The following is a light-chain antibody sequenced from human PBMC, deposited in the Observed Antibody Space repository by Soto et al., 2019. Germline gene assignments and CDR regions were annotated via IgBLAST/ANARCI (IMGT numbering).Light chain of an antibody. CDR3: QQRSNWPST. J-gene: IGKJ2*01. V-gene: IGKV3-11*01. CDR2: DAS. Sequence: EIVLTQSPATLSLSPGERATLSCRASQSVSTSLAWYQQKPGQAPRLLIYDASNRATDIPVRFSGSGSGTDFTLTISSLEPEDFAVYHCQQRSNWPSTFGQGTKLEIK. CDR1: QSVSTS.